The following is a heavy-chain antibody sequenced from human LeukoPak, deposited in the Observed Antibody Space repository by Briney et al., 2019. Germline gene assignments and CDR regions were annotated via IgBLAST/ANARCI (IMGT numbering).Heavy chain of an antibody. CDR1: GYTFTSYG. Sequence: ASVKVSCKASGYTFTSYGISWVRQAPGQGLEWMGWISAYNGNTNYAQKLQGRVTMTRNTSISTAYMELSSLRSEDTAVYYCARGHGEYYYDSSGYYYWFDYWGQGTLVTVSS. J-gene: IGHJ4*02. D-gene: IGHD3-22*01. CDR3: ARGHGEYYYDSSGYYYWFDY. V-gene: IGHV1-18*01. CDR2: ISAYNGNT.